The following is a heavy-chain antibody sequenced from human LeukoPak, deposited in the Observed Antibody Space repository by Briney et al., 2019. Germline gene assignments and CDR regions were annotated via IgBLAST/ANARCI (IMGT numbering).Heavy chain of an antibody. CDR3: ARDMGGSPRFDP. CDR1: GGTFSSYA. Sequence: SVKVSCKASGGTFSSYAISWVRQAPGQGLEWMGGIIPIFGTANYAQKFQGRVTITADKSTSTAYMELSSLRSEDTAVYYCARDMGGSPRFDPWGQGTLVTVSS. CDR2: IIPIFGTA. J-gene: IGHJ5*02. V-gene: IGHV1-69*06. D-gene: IGHD1-26*01.